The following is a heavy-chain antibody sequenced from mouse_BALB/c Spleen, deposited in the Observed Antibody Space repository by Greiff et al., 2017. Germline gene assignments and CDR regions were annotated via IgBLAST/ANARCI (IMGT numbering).Heavy chain of an antibody. CDR3: ARGATTVAMDY. J-gene: IGHJ4*01. CDR1: GYAFTHYL. CDR2: INPGSGGT. V-gene: IGHV1-54*01. D-gene: IGHD1-1*01. Sequence: VQLQQSGAELVRPGTSVKVSCKASGYAFTHYLIEWVKQRPGQGLEWIGVINPGSGGTNYNEKFKGKATLTANKSSSTAYMQLSSLTSDDSAVYFCARGATTVAMDYWGQGTSVTVSS.